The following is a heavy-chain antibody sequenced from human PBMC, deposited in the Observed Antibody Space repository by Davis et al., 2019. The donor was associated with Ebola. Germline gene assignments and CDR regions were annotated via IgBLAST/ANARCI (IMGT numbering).Heavy chain of an antibody. CDR2: ISSSGSTT. V-gene: IGHV3-48*03. J-gene: IGHJ4*02. D-gene: IGHD5-24*01. CDR1: GFTFSSYE. CDR3: ARSSLRDGYAIGY. Sequence: GESLKISCAASGFTFSSYEMNWVRQTPGKGLEWVSYISSSGSTTYYGDSVKGRFTISRDNAKNSLDLQMNSLRAEDTAVYYCARSSLRDGYAIGYWGQGTLVTVSS.